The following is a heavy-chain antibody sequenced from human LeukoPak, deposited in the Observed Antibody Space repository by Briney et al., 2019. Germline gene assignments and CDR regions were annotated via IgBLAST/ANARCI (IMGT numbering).Heavy chain of an antibody. CDR1: GGSFSGYY. Sequence: PSETLSLTCAVYGGSFSGYYLSGIRQPPGKGLEWIGEINHSGSTNYNPSLKSRVTISVDTSKNQFSLKLSSVTAADTAVYYCARRVTVTTLRYFDYWGQGTLVTVSS. CDR2: INHSGST. CDR3: ARRVTVTTLRYFDY. V-gene: IGHV4-34*01. J-gene: IGHJ4*02. D-gene: IGHD4-17*01.